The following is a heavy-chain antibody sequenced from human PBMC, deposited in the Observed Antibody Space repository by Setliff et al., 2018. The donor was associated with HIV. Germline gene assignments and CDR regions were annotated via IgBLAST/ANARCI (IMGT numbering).Heavy chain of an antibody. V-gene: IGHV4-61*02. Sequence: PSETLSLTCTVSGGSIDSGNYDWNWVRQPGGKGLEWIGRIYTRGSTKYSPTVESRVTMSLDTSKNQFSLNLRAVTAADTALYYCVRSGCNGNICYDSRGWLDSWGQGTLVTVSS. D-gene: IGHD5-12*01. CDR2: IYTRGST. CDR3: VRSGCNGNICYDSRGWLDS. CDR1: GGSIDSGNYD. J-gene: IGHJ5*01.